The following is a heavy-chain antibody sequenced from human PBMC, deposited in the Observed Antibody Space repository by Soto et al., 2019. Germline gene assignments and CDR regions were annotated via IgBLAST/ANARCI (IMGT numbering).Heavy chain of an antibody. Sequence: ASVKVSCKASGYTFTSYSISWVRQAPGQGLEWMGWINPNSGGTNYAQKFQGRVTMTRDTSISTAYMELSRLRSDDTAVYYCATPGYSNKQVPFDYWGQGTLVTVSS. D-gene: IGHD6-13*01. CDR2: INPNSGGT. CDR3: ATPGYSNKQVPFDY. J-gene: IGHJ4*02. V-gene: IGHV1-2*02. CDR1: GYTFTSYS.